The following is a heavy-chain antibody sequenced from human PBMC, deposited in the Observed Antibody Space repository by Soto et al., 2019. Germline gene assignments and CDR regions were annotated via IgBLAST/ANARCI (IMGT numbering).Heavy chain of an antibody. D-gene: IGHD6-19*01. V-gene: IGHV3-7*01. CDR1: GFTFSSYW. CDR3: ARERGIAVAGDYYYYMDV. Sequence: GGSLRLSCAASGFTFSSYWMSWVRQAPGKGLEWVASIKQDGSEKYYVDSVKGRFTISRDNAKNSLYLQMNSLRAEDTAVYYCARERGIAVAGDYYYYMDVWGKGTTVTVSS. J-gene: IGHJ6*03. CDR2: IKQDGSEK.